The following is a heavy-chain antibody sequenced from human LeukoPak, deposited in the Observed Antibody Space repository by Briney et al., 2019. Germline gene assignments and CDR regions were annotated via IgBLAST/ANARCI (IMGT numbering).Heavy chain of an antibody. CDR1: GYTFTSYG. CDR2: ISAYNGNT. CDR3: ARGVHLWFGELLGPVDY. Sequence: APVKVSCKASGYTFTSYGISWVRQAPGQGLEWMGWISAYNGNTNYAQKLQGRVTMTTDTSTSTAYMELRSLRSDDTAVYYCARGVHLWFGELLGPVDYWGQGTLVTVSS. D-gene: IGHD3-10*01. J-gene: IGHJ4*02. V-gene: IGHV1-18*01.